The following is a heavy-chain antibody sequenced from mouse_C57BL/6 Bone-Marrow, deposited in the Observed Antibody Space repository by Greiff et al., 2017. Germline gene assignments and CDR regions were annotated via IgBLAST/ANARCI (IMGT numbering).Heavy chain of an antibody. CDR2: IYPGSGST. J-gene: IGHJ1*03. CDR3: ARPYYSNYWYFDV. CDR1: GYTFTSYW. Sequence: QVQLQQPGAELVKPGASVKMSCKASGYTFTSYWITWVKQRPGHGLEWIGDIYPGSGSTKYNEKFKSKATLTVDTSSSTAYMQLSSLPSEDSAVYYCARPYYSNYWYFDVWGTGTTVTVSS. V-gene: IGHV1-55*01. D-gene: IGHD2-5*01.